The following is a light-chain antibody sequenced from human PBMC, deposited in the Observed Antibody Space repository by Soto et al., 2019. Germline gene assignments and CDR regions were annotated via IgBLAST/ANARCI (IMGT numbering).Light chain of an antibody. Sequence: QSVLTQPASVSGSPGQSITISCTGTSSDVGGYNYVSWYQQHPGKAPKLMIYDVSNRPSGVSNRFSGSKSGNTASLTISGLHAEDEADYYCSSYTSSSTLEVFGTGTNVTVL. J-gene: IGLJ1*01. CDR2: DVS. CDR1: SSDVGGYNY. CDR3: SSYTSSSTLEV. V-gene: IGLV2-14*01.